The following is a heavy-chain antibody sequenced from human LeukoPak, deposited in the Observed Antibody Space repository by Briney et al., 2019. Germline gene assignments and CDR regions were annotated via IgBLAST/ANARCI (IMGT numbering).Heavy chain of an antibody. Sequence: GASVKVSCKASGYTFTGYYMHWVRQAPGQGLEWMGWINPNSGGTNYAQKFQGRVTMTRDTSISTAYMELSRLRSDDTAVYYCARSGQWLVQKKNWFDPWGQGTLVTVSS. D-gene: IGHD6-19*01. V-gene: IGHV1-2*02. CDR3: ARSGQWLVQKKNWFDP. CDR1: GYTFTGYY. J-gene: IGHJ5*02. CDR2: INPNSGGT.